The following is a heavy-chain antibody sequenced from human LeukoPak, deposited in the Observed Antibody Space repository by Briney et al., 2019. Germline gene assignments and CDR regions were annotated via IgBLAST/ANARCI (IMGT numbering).Heavy chain of an antibody. Sequence: SETLSLTCAVYGGSFSGYYWSWIRQPPGKGLEWIGEINHSGSSNHNPSLKSRVTISVDTSKNQFSLKLSSVTAADTAVYYCARRRGTMVRGDFDYWGQGTLVTVSS. CDR3: ARRRGTMVRGDFDY. CDR2: INHSGSS. V-gene: IGHV4-34*01. J-gene: IGHJ4*02. D-gene: IGHD3-10*01. CDR1: GGSFSGYY.